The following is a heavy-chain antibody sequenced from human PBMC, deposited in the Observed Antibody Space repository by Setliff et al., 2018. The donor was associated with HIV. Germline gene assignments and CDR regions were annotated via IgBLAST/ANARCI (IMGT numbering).Heavy chain of an antibody. V-gene: IGHV4-39*02. Sequence: EPLSLTCTVSGGSITSSTYYWGWIRQPPGKGLEWIGTVHYTGNTYHNPSLKSRVTISVEVSKNQISLKLTAVTAADSAVYYCAREADGIDFWGQGTLVTVSS. CDR2: VHYTGNT. CDR1: GGSITSSTYY. J-gene: IGHJ4*02. CDR3: AREADGIDF. D-gene: IGHD2-15*01.